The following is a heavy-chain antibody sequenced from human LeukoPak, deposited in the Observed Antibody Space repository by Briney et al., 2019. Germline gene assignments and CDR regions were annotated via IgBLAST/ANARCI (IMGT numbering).Heavy chain of an antibody. CDR1: GFTFSSYL. CDR3: ARVLAGDFDL. J-gene: IGHJ2*01. CDR2: INTDGSS. D-gene: IGHD6-19*01. Sequence: GGSLRLSCAASGFTFSSYLMHWVRQVPGKGLVWVSRINTDGSSSYADFVKGRFTISRDTAKNTLYLQMNSLRAEDTAVYYCARVLAGDFDLWGRGTLVTVSS. V-gene: IGHV3-74*01.